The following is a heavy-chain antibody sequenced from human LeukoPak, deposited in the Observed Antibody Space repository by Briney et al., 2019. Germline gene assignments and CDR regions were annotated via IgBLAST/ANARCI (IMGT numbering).Heavy chain of an antibody. Sequence: GGSLRLSCAVSGFIFSSYSMNWVRQAPGKGLEWVSSISTSSIYIYYADSVKGRFTISRDNAKNSLYLQMNSLRAEDTAVYYCARETPYSNTWTDFDFWGQGTLVTVSS. CDR3: ARETPYSNTWTDFDF. J-gene: IGHJ4*02. V-gene: IGHV3-21*01. CDR2: ISTSSIYI. CDR1: GFIFSSYS. D-gene: IGHD6-13*01.